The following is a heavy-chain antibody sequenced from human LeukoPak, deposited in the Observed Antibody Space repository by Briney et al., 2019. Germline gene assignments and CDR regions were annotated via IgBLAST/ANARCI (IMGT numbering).Heavy chain of an antibody. Sequence: GGSLRLSCAASGFTFSSYAMHWVRQAPGKGLEWVAVISYDGSNKYYADSVKGRFTISRDNSKKTLYLQMNSLRAEDTAVYYCARDLVAVAGSDGIDYWAREPWSPSPQ. CDR3: ARDLVAVAGSDGIDY. J-gene: IGHJ4*02. D-gene: IGHD6-19*01. CDR1: GFTFSSYA. CDR2: ISYDGSNK. V-gene: IGHV3-30-3*01.